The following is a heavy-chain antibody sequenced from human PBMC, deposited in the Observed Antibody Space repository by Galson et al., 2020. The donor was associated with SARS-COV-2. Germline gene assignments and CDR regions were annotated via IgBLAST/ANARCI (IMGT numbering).Heavy chain of an antibody. CDR3: AHKGLLWFGFDY. J-gene: IGHJ4*02. Sequence: KMSGPTLVKPTQTLTLTCTFSGFSLSTSGVGVGWIRQPPGKALEWLALIYWDDDKRYSPSLKSRLTITKDTSKNQEVLTMTNMDPVDTATYYCAHKGLLWFGFDYWGQGTLVTVSS. V-gene: IGHV2-5*02. CDR1: GFSLSTSGVG. CDR2: IYWDDDK. D-gene: IGHD3-10*01.